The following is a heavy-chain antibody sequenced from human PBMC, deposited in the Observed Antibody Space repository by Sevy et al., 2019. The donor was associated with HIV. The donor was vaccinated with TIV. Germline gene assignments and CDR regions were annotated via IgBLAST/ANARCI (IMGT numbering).Heavy chain of an antibody. V-gene: IGHV3-30-3*01. CDR2: ISYDGSNK. CDR3: ARDTLNYYYDSSGCYYGKAHYFDY. CDR1: GFTFSSYA. J-gene: IGHJ4*02. D-gene: IGHD3-22*01. Sequence: GGSLRLSCAASGFTFSSYAMHWVRQAPGKGLEWVAVISYDGSNKYYADSVKGRFTISRDNSKNTLYLQMNSLRAEDTAVYYSARDTLNYYYDSSGCYYGKAHYFDYWGQGTLVTVSS.